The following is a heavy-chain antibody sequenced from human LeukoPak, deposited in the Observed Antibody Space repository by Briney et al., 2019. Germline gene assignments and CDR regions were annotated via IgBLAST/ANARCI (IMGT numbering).Heavy chain of an antibody. CDR2: IQYDESNK. Sequence: GGSLRLSCAASGFTFSSYGMHWVRQAPGKGLEWVTFIQYDESNKYYAASVKGRFTISRDNSKNTLYLQMNSLGLEGTAVYYCAKDMRVASTGGVGYFDNWGQGTLVTVSS. V-gene: IGHV3-30*02. J-gene: IGHJ4*02. CDR1: GFTFSSYG. D-gene: IGHD7-27*01. CDR3: AKDMRVASTGGVGYFDN.